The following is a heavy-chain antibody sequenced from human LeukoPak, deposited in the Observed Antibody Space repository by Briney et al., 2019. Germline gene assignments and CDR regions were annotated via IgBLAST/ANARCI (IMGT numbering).Heavy chain of an antibody. CDR3: AKGQWLPTNWFDP. J-gene: IGHJ5*02. CDR2: IYYSGST. Sequence: PSETLSLTCTVSGGSISSYYWSWIRQPPGKGLEWIGHIYYSGSTNYNPSLKSRVTFSVDTSKNQYSLKLSFVTAADTAVYYCAKGQWLPTNWFDPWGQGTLVTVSS. D-gene: IGHD6-19*01. CDR1: GGSISSYY. V-gene: IGHV4-59*08.